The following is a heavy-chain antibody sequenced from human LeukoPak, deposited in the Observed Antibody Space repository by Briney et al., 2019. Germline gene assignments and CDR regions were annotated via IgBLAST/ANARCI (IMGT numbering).Heavy chain of an antibody. V-gene: IGHV5-51*01. CDR3: ARHLGFPNSSGYYESYYYYGMDV. CDR1: GYIFANYW. CDR2: FDPDDSDT. J-gene: IGHJ6*02. Sequence: GESLKISCKASGYIFANYWIGWVRQMPGKGLEWMGIFDPDDSDTRYSASFEGQVTISADKSINTAYLQWSSLKASDTAIYYCARHLGFPNSSGYYESYYYYGMDVWGQGTTVTVSS. D-gene: IGHD3-22*01.